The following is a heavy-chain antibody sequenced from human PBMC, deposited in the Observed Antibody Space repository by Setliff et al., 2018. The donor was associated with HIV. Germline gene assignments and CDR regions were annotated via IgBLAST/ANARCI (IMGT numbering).Heavy chain of an antibody. CDR2: IYYSGSA. Sequence: SETLSLTCTVSGGSISSYYWSWIRQPPGKGLEWIGYIYYSGSANYNPSLKSRVTISIDTSKNQFSLKLSSVTAADTAVYYCARHKSQPYYFDYWGQGTLVTVS. CDR3: ARHKSQPYYFDY. V-gene: IGHV4-59*08. J-gene: IGHJ4*02. CDR1: GGSISSYY.